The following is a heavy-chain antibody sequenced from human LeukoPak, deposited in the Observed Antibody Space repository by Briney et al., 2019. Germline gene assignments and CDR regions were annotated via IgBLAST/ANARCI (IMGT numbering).Heavy chain of an antibody. CDR2: TRDKARGYTT. D-gene: IGHD6-25*01. J-gene: IGHJ3*02. Sequence: QAGGSLRLSCAASGFTFSSYAMSWVRQAPGKGLEWVGRTRDKARGYTTEYAASVEGRFTISRDDSKTLVYLQMNSLKTEDTAVYFCARDGAAGDNSAFDIWGQGTVVTVSS. V-gene: IGHV3-72*01. CDR3: ARDGAAGDNSAFDI. CDR1: GFTFSSYA.